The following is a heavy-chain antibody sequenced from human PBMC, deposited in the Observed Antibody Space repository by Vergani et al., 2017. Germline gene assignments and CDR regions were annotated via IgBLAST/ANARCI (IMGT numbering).Heavy chain of an antibody. J-gene: IGHJ3*02. CDR3: ARAGPGNYYDSSGYGAFDI. CDR1: GGSISSGDYY. V-gene: IGHV4-30-4*01. Sequence: QVQLQESGPGLVKPSQTLSLTCTVSGGSISSGDYYWSWIRQPPGKGLEWIGYIYYRGSTYYNPSLKSRVTISLDTSKNQFSLKLSSVTAADAAVYYCARAGPGNYYDSSGYGAFDIWGQGTMVTVSS. D-gene: IGHD3-22*01. CDR2: IYYRGST.